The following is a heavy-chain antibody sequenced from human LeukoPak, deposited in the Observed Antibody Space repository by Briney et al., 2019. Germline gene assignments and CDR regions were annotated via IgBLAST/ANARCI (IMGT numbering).Heavy chain of an antibody. V-gene: IGHV3-23*01. CDR3: AKDLTVVAPSGTFDY. CDR1: VFTFSSYA. Sequence: VGSLRLSCAASVFTFSSYAMSWVRQAPGKGLEWVSAISGSGGSTYYADSVKGRFTISRDNSKNTLYLQMNSLRAEDTAVYYCAKDLTVVAPSGTFDYWGEGTLVTVSS. D-gene: IGHD3-22*01. CDR2: ISGSGGST. J-gene: IGHJ4*02.